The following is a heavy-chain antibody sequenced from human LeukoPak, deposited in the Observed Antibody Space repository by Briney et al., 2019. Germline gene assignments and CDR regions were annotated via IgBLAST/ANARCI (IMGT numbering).Heavy chain of an antibody. V-gene: IGHV3-11*01. J-gene: IGHJ4*02. CDR3: AGLATYSYGPVDY. Sequence: KTGGSLRLSCTVSGFSFSDYFMTWIRQAPGKSLEFISYISSGGHTMYYADSLKGRFTISRDNAKNSLYLQMSRLTADDTAVYYCAGLATYSYGPVDYWGQGTLVTVSS. CDR2: ISSGGHTM. D-gene: IGHD5-18*01. CDR1: GFSFSDYF.